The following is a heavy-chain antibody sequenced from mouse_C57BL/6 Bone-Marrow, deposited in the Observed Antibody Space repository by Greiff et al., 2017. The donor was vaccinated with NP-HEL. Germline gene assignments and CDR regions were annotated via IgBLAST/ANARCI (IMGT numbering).Heavy chain of an antibody. D-gene: IGHD2-5*01. CDR1: GYTFTSYW. Sequence: QVQLQQPGAELVKPGASVKMSCKASGYTFTSYWITWVKQRPGQGLEWIGDIYPGSGSTNYNEKLKSKATLTVDTASSTAYMQLSSLTSEDSAVYYCARRGAYYSNWYFDVWGTGTTVTVSS. CDR2: IYPGSGST. CDR3: ARRGAYYSNWYFDV. J-gene: IGHJ1*03. V-gene: IGHV1-55*01.